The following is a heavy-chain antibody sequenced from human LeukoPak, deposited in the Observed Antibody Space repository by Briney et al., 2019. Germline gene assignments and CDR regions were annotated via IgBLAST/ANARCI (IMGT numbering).Heavy chain of an antibody. CDR1: GFTFSSYA. CDR2: ISGSGGST. V-gene: IGHV3-23*01. J-gene: IGHJ4*02. D-gene: IGHD3-22*01. Sequence: PGGSLRLSCAASGFTFSSYAMSWVRQAPGKGLEWVSAISGSGGSTYYADSVKGRFTISRDNSKNTLYLQMNSLRAEDTAVYYCAKEGDRSYYYDSSGYYYFDYWGQGTLVTVSS. CDR3: AKEGDRSYYYDSSGYYYFDY.